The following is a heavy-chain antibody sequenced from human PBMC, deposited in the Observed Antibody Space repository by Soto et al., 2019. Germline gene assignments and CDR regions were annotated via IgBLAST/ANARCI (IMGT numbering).Heavy chain of an antibody. Sequence: QVQLQESGPGLVKPSQTLSLTCTVSGGSIRSGDYYWSWIRQPPGKGLEWIGYIYYSGSTYYNPSLDSRVSISVATSKTHFSLELSSVTAADTALDFCARQPLGDYCGGDCYSPGGMDVWGQGTTVTVSS. CDR3: ARQPLGDYCGGDCYSPGGMDV. CDR1: GGSIRSGDYY. D-gene: IGHD2-21*02. J-gene: IGHJ6*02. CDR2: IYYSGST. V-gene: IGHV4-30-4*01.